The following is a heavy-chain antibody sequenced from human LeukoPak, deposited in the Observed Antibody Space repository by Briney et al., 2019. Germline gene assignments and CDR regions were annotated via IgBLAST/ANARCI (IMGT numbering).Heavy chain of an antibody. Sequence: SETLSLTCTVSGGSISSGGYYWSWIRQHPGKGLEWIGYIYYSGSTYYNPSLKSRVTISVDTSKNQFSLKLSSVTAADTAVYYCAKEGGAKTATPSAIDYWAREPWSPSPQ. CDR1: GGSISSGGYY. J-gene: IGHJ4*02. V-gene: IGHV4-31*03. CDR3: AKEGGAKTATPSAIDY. D-gene: IGHD5-18*01. CDR2: IYYSGST.